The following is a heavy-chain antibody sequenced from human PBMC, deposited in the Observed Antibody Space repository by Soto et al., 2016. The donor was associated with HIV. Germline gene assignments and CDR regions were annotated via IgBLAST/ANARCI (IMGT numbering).Heavy chain of an antibody. J-gene: IGHJ4*02. D-gene: IGHD6-13*01. Sequence: VQLVESGGGVVQPGRSLRLSCAASGFTFSSYGMHWVRQAPGKGLEWVAVIWYDGSNKYYADSVKGRFTISRDNSKNTLYLQMNSLRAEDTAVYYCARDREPSIAAAGSMYFDYWGREPWSPSPQ. CDR1: GFTFSSYG. CDR2: IWYDGSNK. V-gene: IGHV3-33*01. CDR3: ARDREPSIAAAGSMYFDY.